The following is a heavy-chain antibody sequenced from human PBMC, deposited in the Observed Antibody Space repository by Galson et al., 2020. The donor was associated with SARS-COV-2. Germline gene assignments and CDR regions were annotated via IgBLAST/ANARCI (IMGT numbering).Heavy chain of an antibody. CDR2: INPSGGST. Sequence: ASVKVSCKASGYTFTSYYMHWVRQAPGQGLEWMGIINPSGGSTSYAQKFQGRVTMTRDTSTSTVYMELSSLRSEDTAVYYCARDLATLGYCSGGSCYPGYWGQGTLVTVSS. V-gene: IGHV1-46*01. D-gene: IGHD2-15*01. J-gene: IGHJ4*02. CDR1: GYTFTSYY. CDR3: ARDLATLGYCSGGSCYPGY.